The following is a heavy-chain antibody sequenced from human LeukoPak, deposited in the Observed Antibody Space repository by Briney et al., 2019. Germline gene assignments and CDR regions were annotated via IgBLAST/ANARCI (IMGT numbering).Heavy chain of an antibody. V-gene: IGHV4-59*01. CDR1: GGPISSYY. CDR3: ARGNYDNSGYYQNYFDY. Sequence: SETLSLTCTVSGGPISSYYWSWIRQPPGKGLEWIGYIYYSGSTNYNPSLKSRVTISVDTSKNQFSLKLSSVTAADTAVYYCARGNYDNSGYYQNYFDYWGQGTLVTVSS. D-gene: IGHD3-22*01. CDR2: IYYSGST. J-gene: IGHJ4*02.